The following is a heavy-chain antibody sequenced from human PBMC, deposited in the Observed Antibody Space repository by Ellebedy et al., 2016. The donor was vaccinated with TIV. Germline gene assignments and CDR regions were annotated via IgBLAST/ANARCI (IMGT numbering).Heavy chain of an antibody. V-gene: IGHV1-24*01. CDR3: ATDGRRVLEWLPPGPQYYYGMDV. CDR2: FDPEDGET. Sequence: ASVKVSXKVSGYTLTELSMHWVRQAPGKGLEWMGGFDPEDGETIYAQKFQGRVTMTEDTSTDTAYMELSSLRSEDTAVYYCATDGRRVLEWLPPGPQYYYGMDVWGQGTTVTVSS. J-gene: IGHJ6*02. CDR1: GYTLTELS. D-gene: IGHD3-3*01.